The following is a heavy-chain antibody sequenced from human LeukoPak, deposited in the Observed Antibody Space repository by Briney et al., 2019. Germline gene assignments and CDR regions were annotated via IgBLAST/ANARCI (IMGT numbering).Heavy chain of an antibody. CDR2: INSDGTIT. J-gene: IGHJ4*02. D-gene: IGHD2-2*02. Sequence: GGSLRLSCAASGFTFSPCWMYWVRQVPGKGLVGVSDINSDGTITHYADSVKGRFTVSRDNAQDTLYLQMNSLRAEDTAVYYCARGTALQDYWGQGTLVTVSS. V-gene: IGHV3-74*01. CDR1: GFTFSPCW. CDR3: ARGTALQDY.